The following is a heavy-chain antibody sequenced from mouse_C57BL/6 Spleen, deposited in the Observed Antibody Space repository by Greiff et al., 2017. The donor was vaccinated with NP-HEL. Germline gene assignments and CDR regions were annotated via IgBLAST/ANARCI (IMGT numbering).Heavy chain of an antibody. D-gene: IGHD2-3*01. CDR3: TSNGWLLPSWFAY. J-gene: IGHJ3*01. V-gene: IGHV1-15*01. CDR1: GYTFTDYE. Sequence: VQLQQSGAELVRPGASVTLSCKASGYTFTDYEMHWVKQTPVHGLEWIGAIDPETGGTAYNQKFKGKAILTADKSSSTAYMELRSLTSEDSAVYYCTSNGWLLPSWFAYWGQGTLVTVSA. CDR2: IDPETGGT.